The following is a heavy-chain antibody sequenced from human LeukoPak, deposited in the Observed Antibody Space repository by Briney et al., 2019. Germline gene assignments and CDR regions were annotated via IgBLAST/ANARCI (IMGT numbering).Heavy chain of an antibody. CDR2: IYYSGST. CDR3: ARDRGYLDGFDI. Sequence: SETLSLTCTVSGASLTNYYWSWIRQPPGKGLEWIGYIYYSGSTYYNPSLNSRVTISIDKSKNQFSLKLNSVTAADTAVYYCARDRGYLDGFDIWGQGTMVTVSS. D-gene: IGHD3-10*01. J-gene: IGHJ3*02. V-gene: IGHV4-59*01. CDR1: GASLTNYY.